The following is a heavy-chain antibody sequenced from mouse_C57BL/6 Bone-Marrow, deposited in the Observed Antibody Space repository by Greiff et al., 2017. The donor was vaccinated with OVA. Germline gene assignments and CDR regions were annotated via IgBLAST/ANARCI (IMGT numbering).Heavy chain of an antibody. D-gene: IGHD3-2*02. CDR3: ARRQLRLWFAY. J-gene: IGHJ3*01. CDR2: INPSTGGT. CDR1: GYSFTGYY. Sequence: VQLQQSGPELVKPGASVKISCKASGYSFTGYYMNWVKQSPEKSLEWIGEINPSTGGTTYNQKFKAKATLTVDKSSSTAYMQLKSLTSEDSAVYYCARRQLRLWFAYWGQGTLVTVSA. V-gene: IGHV1-42*01.